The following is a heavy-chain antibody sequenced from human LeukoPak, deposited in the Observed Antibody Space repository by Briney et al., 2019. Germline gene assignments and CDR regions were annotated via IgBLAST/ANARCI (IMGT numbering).Heavy chain of an antibody. CDR2: IKQDGSEK. V-gene: IGHV3-7*01. Sequence: PGGSLRLSCAASGFTFSSYWVSWVRQAPGKGLEWVANIKQDGSEKYYVDSVKGRFTISRDHAKNSLYLQMNSLRAEDTAVYYCARVDLTIFGVVIPYYYYYMDVWGKGTTVTVSS. J-gene: IGHJ6*03. CDR1: GFTFSSYW. CDR3: ARVDLTIFGVVIPYYYYYMDV. D-gene: IGHD3-3*01.